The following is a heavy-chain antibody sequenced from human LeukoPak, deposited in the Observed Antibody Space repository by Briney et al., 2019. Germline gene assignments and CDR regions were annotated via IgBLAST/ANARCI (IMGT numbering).Heavy chain of an antibody. D-gene: IGHD4-17*01. Sequence: SETLSLTCTVSGGSISSYYWSWIRQPPGKGLEWIGYIYYSGSTNYNPSLKSRVTISVDTSKNQFSLKLSSVTAADTAVYYCARGGGYGARSDAFDIWGQGTMVTVSS. CDR3: ARGGGYGARSDAFDI. CDR2: IYYSGST. CDR1: GGSISSYY. V-gene: IGHV4-59*01. J-gene: IGHJ3*02.